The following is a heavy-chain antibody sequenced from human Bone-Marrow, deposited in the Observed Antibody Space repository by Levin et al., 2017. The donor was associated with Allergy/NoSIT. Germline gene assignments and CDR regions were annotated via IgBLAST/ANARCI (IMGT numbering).Heavy chain of an antibody. J-gene: IGHJ4*02. D-gene: IGHD6-19*01. Sequence: SVKVSCKASGGTFSSYAISWVRQAPGQGLEWMGGIIPIFGTANYAQKFQGRVTITADESTSTAYMELSSLRSEDTAVYYCARGGSGWHRFDYWGQGTLVTVSS. CDR3: ARGGSGWHRFDY. CDR1: GGTFSSYA. V-gene: IGHV1-69*13. CDR2: IIPIFGTA.